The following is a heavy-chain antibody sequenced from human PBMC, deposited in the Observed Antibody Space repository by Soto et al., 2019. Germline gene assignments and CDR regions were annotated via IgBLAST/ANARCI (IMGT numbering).Heavy chain of an antibody. CDR3: AKDLGVD. CDR1: GFTFSSYG. Sequence: GGSLRLSCAASGFTFSSYGMHWVRQAPGKGLEWGAVISYDGSNKYYADSVKGRFTISRDKSKNKRYLQMNSRRAEDTAVDYCAKDLGVDWGQGTLVTVSS. CDR2: ISYDGSNK. J-gene: IGHJ4*02. V-gene: IGHV3-30*18. D-gene: IGHD3-16*01.